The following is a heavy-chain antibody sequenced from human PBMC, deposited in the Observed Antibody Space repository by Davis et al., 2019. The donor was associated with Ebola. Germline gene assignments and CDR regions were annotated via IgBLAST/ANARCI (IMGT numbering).Heavy chain of an antibody. D-gene: IGHD6-13*01. V-gene: IGHV3-11*01. CDR1: GFTFSDSY. J-gene: IGHJ4*02. CDR3: AKDPYSSSWYVEESDY. Sequence: GESLKISCAASGFTFSDSYMNWIRQAPGKGLEWISYISTSGSITHYADSVKGRFTISRDNAKNSLYLQMNSLRAEDTAVYYCAKDPYSSSWYVEESDYWGQGTLVTVSS. CDR2: ISTSGSIT.